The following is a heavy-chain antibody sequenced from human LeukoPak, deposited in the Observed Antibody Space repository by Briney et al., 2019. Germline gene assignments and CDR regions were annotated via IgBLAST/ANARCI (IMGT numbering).Heavy chain of an antibody. CDR2: ISSSSSYI. V-gene: IGHV3-21*01. CDR3: ARDGYDHPPDY. D-gene: IGHD2-2*01. CDR1: GFTFSSFW. J-gene: IGHJ4*02. Sequence: GGSLRLSCAASGFTFSSFWMAWVRQAPGKGLEWVSSISSSSSYIYYADSVKGRFTISRDNAKNSLYLQMNSLRAEDTAVYYCARDGYDHPPDYWGQGTLVTVSS.